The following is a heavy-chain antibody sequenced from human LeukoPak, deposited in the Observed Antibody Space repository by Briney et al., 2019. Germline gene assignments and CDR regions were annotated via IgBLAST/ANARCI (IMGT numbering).Heavy chain of an antibody. CDR3: ARVPELYYDSSGYSYFDY. CDR1: GYTFTSYG. CDR2: ISAYNGNT. V-gene: IGHV1-18*01. Sequence: REASVKVSCKASGYTFTSYGISWVRQAPGQGLEWMGWISAYNGNTNYAQKLQGRVTMTTDTSTSTAYMELRSLRSDDTAVYYCARVPELYYDSSGYSYFDYWGQGTLVTVSS. J-gene: IGHJ4*02. D-gene: IGHD3-22*01.